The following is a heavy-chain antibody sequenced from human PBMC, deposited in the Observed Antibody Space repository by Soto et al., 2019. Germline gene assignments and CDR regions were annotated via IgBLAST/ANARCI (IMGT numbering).Heavy chain of an antibody. CDR1: GFAFSSYA. CDR3: ARRGSGSYYDY. V-gene: IGHV3-23*01. J-gene: IGHJ4*02. Sequence: EVQLLESGGGLVQPGGSLRLSCAASGFAFSSYAMRWVRQAPGKGLEWVSAISGSGDSTYYADSVKGRFTTSRDNSKNTLYLQMNSLRAEVTAVYYCARRGSGSYYDYRGQGTLVTVSS. CDR2: ISGSGDST. D-gene: IGHD1-26*01.